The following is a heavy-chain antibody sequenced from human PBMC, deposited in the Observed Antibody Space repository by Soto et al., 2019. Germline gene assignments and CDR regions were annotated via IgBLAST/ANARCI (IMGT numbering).Heavy chain of an antibody. CDR1: GYTFTSYG. D-gene: IGHD3-10*01. CDR2: ISAYNGNT. J-gene: IGHJ4*02. Sequence: ASVKVSCKASGYTFTSYGISWVRQAPGQGLEWMGWISAYNGNTNYAQKFQGRVTMTRDTSTSTAYMELRSLRSDDTAVYYCAGDSRYYGSGSYYNYWGQGTLVTVSS. CDR3: AGDSRYYGSGSYYNY. V-gene: IGHV1-18*01.